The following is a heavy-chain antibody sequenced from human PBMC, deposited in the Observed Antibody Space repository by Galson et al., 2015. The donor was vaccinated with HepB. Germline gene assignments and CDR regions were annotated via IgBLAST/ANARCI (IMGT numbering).Heavy chain of an antibody. CDR1: GFTFSSYG. CDR3: AKGDYDGSGSYNNLYNWFDP. V-gene: IGHV3-30*18. CDR2: ISYDGSNK. D-gene: IGHD3-10*01. Sequence: RLSCAASGFTFSSYGMHWVRQAPGKGLEWVAVISYDGSNKYYADSVKGRFTISRDNSKNTLYLQMNSLRAEDTAVYYCAKGDYDGSGSYNNLYNWFDPWGQGTLVTVSS. J-gene: IGHJ5*02.